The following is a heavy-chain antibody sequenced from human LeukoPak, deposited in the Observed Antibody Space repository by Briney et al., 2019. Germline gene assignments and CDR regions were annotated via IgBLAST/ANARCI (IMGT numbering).Heavy chain of an antibody. V-gene: IGHV3-7*01. CDR2: IKEDGSVI. D-gene: IGHD6-13*01. CDR3: ARGSGRQQLEQNY. CDR1: GFTFSIYW. J-gene: IGHJ4*02. Sequence: GGSLRLSCVASGFTFSIYWMSWVRQAPGRGPEWLAIIKEDGSVIWDVESVRGRFTISRDNAKNLVYLEMNSLRAEDTAVYYCARGSGRQQLEQNYWGQGNLVTVSS.